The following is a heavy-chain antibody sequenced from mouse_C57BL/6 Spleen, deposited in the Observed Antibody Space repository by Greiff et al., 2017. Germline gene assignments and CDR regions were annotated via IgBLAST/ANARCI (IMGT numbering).Heavy chain of an antibody. CDR3: ARTAQGGYYAMDY. CDR2: ISYDGSN. D-gene: IGHD3-2*02. J-gene: IGHJ4*01. V-gene: IGHV3-6*01. Sequence: EVKLVESGPGLVKPSQSLSLTCSVTGYSITSGYYWNWIRQFPGNKLEWMGYISYDGSNNYNPSLKNRISITRDTSKNQFFLKLNSVTTEDTATYYCARTAQGGYYAMDYWGQGTSVTVSS. CDR1: GYSITSGYY.